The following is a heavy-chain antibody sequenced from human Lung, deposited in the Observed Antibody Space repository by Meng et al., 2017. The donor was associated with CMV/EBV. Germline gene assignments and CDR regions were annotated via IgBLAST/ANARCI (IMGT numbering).Heavy chain of an antibody. CDR1: GFTFSSYT. D-gene: IGHD3-3*01. V-gene: IGHV3-23*01. CDR2: ISPSGGPT. J-gene: IGHJ4*01. Sequence: GGSXTLSCEASGFTFSSYTMNWVRRVPGKGLEWVSTISPSGGPTYYADSEKGRFTVSRDNPTNTLYLEMTSRRAEDTAIDYCAKARSRFLKLLNQVRGWGQGXLVTVSS. CDR3: AKARSRFLKLLNQVRG.